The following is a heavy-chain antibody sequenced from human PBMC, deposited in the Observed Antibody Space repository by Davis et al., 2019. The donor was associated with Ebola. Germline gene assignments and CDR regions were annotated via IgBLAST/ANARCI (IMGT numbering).Heavy chain of an antibody. CDR1: GYTFTNYY. CDR2: INPNDGRT. CDR3: ASQPDAFYYYGMDV. J-gene: IGHJ6*04. Sequence: ASVKVSCKASGYTFTNYYMHWVRQAPGQGLEWMGMINPNDGRTIYAQKFQGRVTVTRDTSTTTVYMDLSSLRSDDTAVYYCASQPDAFYYYGMDVWGKGTTVTVSS. V-gene: IGHV1-46*01.